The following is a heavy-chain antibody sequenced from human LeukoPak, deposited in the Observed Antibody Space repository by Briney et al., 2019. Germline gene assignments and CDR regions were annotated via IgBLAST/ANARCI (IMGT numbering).Heavy chain of an antibody. Sequence: GGSLRLSCAASGFTVSSNYMSWVRQAPGKGLEWVSIIYSGGNTYYTDSVRGRFTISRDNSKNTLYLQMNSLRAEDTAVYYCARDLFGWSGGDLFWPIWGQGTMVTVPS. D-gene: IGHD3-3*01. CDR3: ARDLFGWSGGDLFWPI. V-gene: IGHV3-53*05. CDR2: IYSGGNT. J-gene: IGHJ3*02. CDR1: GFTVSSNY.